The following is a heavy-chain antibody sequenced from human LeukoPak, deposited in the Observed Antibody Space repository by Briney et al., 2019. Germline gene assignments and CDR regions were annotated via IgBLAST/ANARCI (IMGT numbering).Heavy chain of an antibody. CDR2: IGGSGTRT. CDR3: AKDSHWILFDD. V-gene: IGHV3-23*01. J-gene: IGHJ4*02. CDR1: GFTFTTYG. D-gene: IGHD2-2*03. Sequence: GGSLRLSCSASGFTFTTYGMNWVRQAPGKGLEWVSGIGGSGTRTYYADSVKGRFTISRDNSKDTLYLQMNSPRDEDTAVYYCAKDSHWILFDDWGQGTLVTVSS.